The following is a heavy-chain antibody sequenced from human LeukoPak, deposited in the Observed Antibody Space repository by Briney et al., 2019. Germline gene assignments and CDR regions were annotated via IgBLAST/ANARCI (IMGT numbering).Heavy chain of an antibody. CDR3: AKVSSYYEAWGFYFDY. J-gene: IGHJ4*02. V-gene: IGHV3-23*01. D-gene: IGHD3-22*01. Sequence: LGGSLRLSCAASGFTFSSYAMSWVRQAPGKGLEWVSAISGSGGSTYYADSVKGRFTISRDNSKNTLYLQMNSLRAEDTAVYYCAKVSSYYEAWGFYFDYWGQGTLVTVSS. CDR2: ISGSGGST. CDR1: GFTFSSYA.